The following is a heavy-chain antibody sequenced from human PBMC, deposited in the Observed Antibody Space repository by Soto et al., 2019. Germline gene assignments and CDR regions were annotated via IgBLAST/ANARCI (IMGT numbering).Heavy chain of an antibody. J-gene: IGHJ4*02. CDR2: IYYSGST. CDR1: GGSISSSSYY. D-gene: IGHD1-7*01. CDR3: ARRLELVDFDC. V-gene: IGHV4-39*01. Sequence: PSETLSLTCTVSGGSISSSSYYWGWIRQPPGKGLEWIGSIYYSGSTYYNPSLKSRVTISVDTSKNQFSLKLSSVTAADTAVYYCARRLELVDFDCWGQGTLVTVSS.